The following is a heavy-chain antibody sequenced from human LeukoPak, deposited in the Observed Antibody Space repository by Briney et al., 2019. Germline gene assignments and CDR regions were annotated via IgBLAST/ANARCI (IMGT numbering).Heavy chain of an antibody. CDR2: IYPGDSDT. V-gene: IGHV5-51*01. CDR1: GYSFTSYW. D-gene: IGHD1-26*01. CDR3: ARHVPHGSFFYFDL. J-gene: IGHJ4*02. Sequence: GESLKISCKGSGYSFTSYWIGWVRQMPGKGLEWMGIIYPGDSDTTYRPSFQGQVTISADRSIGTAYLQWSSLKASDSAMYYCARHVPHGSFFYFDLWGQGTLVTVSS.